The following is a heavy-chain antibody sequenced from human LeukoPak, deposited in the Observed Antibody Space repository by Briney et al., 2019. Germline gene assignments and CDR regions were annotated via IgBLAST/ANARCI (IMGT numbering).Heavy chain of an antibody. J-gene: IGHJ4*02. V-gene: IGHV1-2*02. CDR1: GYTFTGYY. Sequence: GASVKVSCKASGYTFTGYYMHWVRQAPGQGLEWMGWINPNSGGTNYAQKFQGRVTITADKSTSTAYMELSSLRSEDTAVYYCARDPPSASAGYSSDYWGQGTLVTVSS. CDR3: ARDPPSASAGYSSDY. D-gene: IGHD3-9*01. CDR2: INPNSGGT.